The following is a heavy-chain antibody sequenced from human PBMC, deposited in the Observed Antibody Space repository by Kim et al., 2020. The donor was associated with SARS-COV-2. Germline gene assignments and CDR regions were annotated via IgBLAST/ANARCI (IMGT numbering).Heavy chain of an antibody. CDR3: ARSRLSVVIYWVDS. D-gene: IGHD2-15*01. CDR2: INWNGGYL. CDR1: GFTFDDYG. Sequence: GGSLRLSCTTSGFTFDDYGITWVRQAPGKGLEWVSSINWNGGYLSYADSVKGRFTISRDNAKNSLYLQMNSLRAEDTALYHCARSRLSVVIYWVDSWGQGTLVTVSS. J-gene: IGHJ4*02. V-gene: IGHV3-20*01.